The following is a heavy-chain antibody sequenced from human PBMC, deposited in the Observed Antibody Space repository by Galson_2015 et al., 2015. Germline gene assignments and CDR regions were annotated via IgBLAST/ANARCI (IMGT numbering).Heavy chain of an antibody. CDR2: IYPGDSDT. Sequence: QSGAEVKKPGESLKISCKGSGYSFTSYWIGWVRQMPGKGLEWMGIIYPGDSDTRYSPSFQGQVTISADKSISTAYLQWSSLKASDTAMYYCARRSGGSYCGGDCYSLGYWGQGTLVTVSS. D-gene: IGHD2-21*02. CDR3: ARRSGGSYCGGDCYSLGY. CDR1: GYSFTSYW. V-gene: IGHV5-51*03. J-gene: IGHJ4*02.